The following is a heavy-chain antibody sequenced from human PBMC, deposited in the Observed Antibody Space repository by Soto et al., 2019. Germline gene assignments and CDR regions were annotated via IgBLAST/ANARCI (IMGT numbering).Heavy chain of an antibody. J-gene: IGHJ6*02. Sequence: ESLKISCKGSGYSFTSYWIRWVRQMPGKGLEWMGIIYPGDSDTRYSPSFQGQVTISADKSISTAYLQWSSLKASDTAMYYCARDIVVVPDYYYYGMDVWGQGTTVTVS. D-gene: IGHD2-2*01. CDR1: GYSFTSYW. V-gene: IGHV5-51*01. CDR2: IYPGDSDT. CDR3: ARDIVVVPDYYYYGMDV.